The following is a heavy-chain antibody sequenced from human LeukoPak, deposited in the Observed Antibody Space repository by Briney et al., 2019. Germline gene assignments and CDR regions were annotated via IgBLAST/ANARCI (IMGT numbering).Heavy chain of an antibody. CDR2: ISYDGSNK. CDR1: GFTFSSYW. D-gene: IGHD6-19*01. V-gene: IGHV3-30*18. Sequence: GGSLRLSCAASGFTFSSYWMSWVRQAPGKGLEWVAVISYDGSNKYYADSVKGRFTISRDNSKNTLYLQMNSLRAEDTAVYYCAKDWGSGWTTDAFDIWGQGTMVTVSS. CDR3: AKDWGSGWTTDAFDI. J-gene: IGHJ3*02.